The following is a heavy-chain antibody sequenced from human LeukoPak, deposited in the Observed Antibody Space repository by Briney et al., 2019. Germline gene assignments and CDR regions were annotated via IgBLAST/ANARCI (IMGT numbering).Heavy chain of an antibody. V-gene: IGHV1-69*13. CDR2: IIPIFGTA. CDR3: ACQLMIVVYNWFDP. Sequence: GASVKVSCKASGGTLSSYAISWVRQAPGQGLEWMGGIIPIFGTANYARKFQGRVTITADESTSTAYMELSSLRSEDTAVYYCACQLMIVVYNWFDPWGQGTLVTVSS. CDR1: GGTLSSYA. D-gene: IGHD3-22*01. J-gene: IGHJ5*02.